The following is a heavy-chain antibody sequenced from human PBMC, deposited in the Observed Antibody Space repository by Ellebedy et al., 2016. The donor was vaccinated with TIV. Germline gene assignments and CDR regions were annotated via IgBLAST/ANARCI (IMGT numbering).Heavy chain of an antibody. Sequence: SETLSLTCTVSGGSIGNYYWNWIRQSPGKRLEWIGYSYYSGATCYSPSLRSRVTVTVDASRNQFSLKLSSVTAADTAIYYCAKWCSGEVCTNAYEIWGQGTMVTVSS. CDR1: GGSIGNYY. D-gene: IGHD2-15*01. CDR3: AKWCSGEVCTNAYEI. CDR2: SYYSGAT. J-gene: IGHJ3*02. V-gene: IGHV4-59*01.